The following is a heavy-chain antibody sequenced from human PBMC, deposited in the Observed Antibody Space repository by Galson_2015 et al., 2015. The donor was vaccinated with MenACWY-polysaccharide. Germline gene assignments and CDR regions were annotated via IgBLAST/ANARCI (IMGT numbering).Heavy chain of an antibody. V-gene: IGHV3-11*01. CDR3: ARDQEGADCGGDCYRDDI. CDR1: GFTFSDYY. D-gene: IGHD2-21*02. Sequence: SLRLSCAASGFTFSDYYMSWIRQAPGKGLEWVSYISSSGSTIYYADSVKGRFTISRDNAKNSLYLQMNSLRAEDTAVYYCARDQEGADCGGDCYRDDIWGQGTMVTVSS. J-gene: IGHJ3*02. CDR2: ISSSGSTI.